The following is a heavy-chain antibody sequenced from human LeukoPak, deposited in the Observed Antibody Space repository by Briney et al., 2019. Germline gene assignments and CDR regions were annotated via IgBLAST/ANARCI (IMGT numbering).Heavy chain of an antibody. J-gene: IGHJ4*02. D-gene: IGHD3-10*01. Sequence: ASVKVSCKASGYTFTGYYMNWVRQAPGQGLEWMGWINPNSGGTNYAQKFQGRVTMTRDTSISTAYMELSRLRSDDTAVYYCARQRITMVQGVNPLDYWGQGTLVTVSS. CDR1: GYTFTGYY. CDR2: INPNSGGT. CDR3: ARQRITMVQGVNPLDY. V-gene: IGHV1-2*02.